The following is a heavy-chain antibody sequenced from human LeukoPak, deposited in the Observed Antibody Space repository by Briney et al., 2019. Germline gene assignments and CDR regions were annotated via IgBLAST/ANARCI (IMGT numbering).Heavy chain of an antibody. D-gene: IGHD4-23*01. J-gene: IGHJ3*02. CDR2: IIPIFGTA. CDR3: ARRNNGGNPAGDAFDI. Sequence: ASVKVSCKASGGTFSSYAISWVRQAPGQGLEWMGGIIPIFGTANYAQKFQGRVTITADESTSTAYMGLSSLRSEDTAVYYCARRNNGGNPAGDAFDIWGQGTMVTVSS. CDR1: GGTFSSYA. V-gene: IGHV1-69*13.